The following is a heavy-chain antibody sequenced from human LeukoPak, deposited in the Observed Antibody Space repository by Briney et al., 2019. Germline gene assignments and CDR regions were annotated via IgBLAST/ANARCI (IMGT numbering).Heavy chain of an antibody. Sequence: SETLSLTCAVSGGSISSGGYSWSWIRQPPGKGLEWIGYIYYSGSTYYNPSLKGRVTISVDTSKNQFSLKLSSVTAADTAVYYCARGQGRLLRYFDWLLRNAKFDYWGQGTLVTVSS. D-gene: IGHD3-9*01. J-gene: IGHJ4*02. V-gene: IGHV4-30-4*07. CDR1: GGSISSGGYS. CDR2: IYYSGST. CDR3: ARGQGRLLRYFDWLLRNAKFDY.